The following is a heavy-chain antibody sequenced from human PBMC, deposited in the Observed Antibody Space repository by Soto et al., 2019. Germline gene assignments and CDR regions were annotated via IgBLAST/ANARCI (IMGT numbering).Heavy chain of an antibody. D-gene: IGHD4-17*01. CDR2: ISYDGSNK. CDR1: GFTFSSYG. Sequence: PGGSLRLSCAASGFTFSSYGMHRLRQAPGKGLEWVAVISYDGSNKYYADSVKGRFTISRDSSKNTLYLEMNSLSAEDTAVYYCAKGGNGDYHSYYYYGMDVWGQGTTVTVSS. CDR3: AKGGNGDYHSYYYYGMDV. J-gene: IGHJ6*02. V-gene: IGHV3-30*18.